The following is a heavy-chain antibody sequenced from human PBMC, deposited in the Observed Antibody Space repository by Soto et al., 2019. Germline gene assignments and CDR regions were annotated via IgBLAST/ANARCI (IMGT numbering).Heavy chain of an antibody. CDR2: INHSGST. D-gene: IGHD2-15*01. V-gene: IGHV4-34*01. CDR3: ARGGGGYCSGGSCYPNWFDP. Sequence: LSETLSLTCAVYGGSFSGYYWSWIRQPPGKGLEWIGEINHSGSTNYNPSLKSRVTISVDTSKNQFSLKLSSVTAADTAVYYCARGGGGYCSGGSCYPNWFDPWGQGTLVTVSS. CDR1: GGSFSGYY. J-gene: IGHJ5*02.